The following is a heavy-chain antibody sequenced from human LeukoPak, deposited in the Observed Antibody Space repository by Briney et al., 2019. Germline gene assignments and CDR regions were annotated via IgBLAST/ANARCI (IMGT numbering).Heavy chain of an antibody. V-gene: IGHV1-46*01. CDR3: ARDYGGNPSLFDY. J-gene: IGHJ4*02. CDR2: INPSGGST. CDR1: GYTFTLYC. Sequence: GASVKVSCKASGYTFTLYCMHWVRQAPGQGLEWMGIINPSGGSTTYAQKFQGRVTMTRDTSTSTVYMELSSLRSEDTAVYYCARDYGGNPSLFDYWGQGTLVTVSS. D-gene: IGHD4-23*01.